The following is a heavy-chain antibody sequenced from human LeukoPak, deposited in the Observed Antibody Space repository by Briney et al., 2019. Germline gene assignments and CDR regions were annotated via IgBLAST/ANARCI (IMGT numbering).Heavy chain of an antibody. V-gene: IGHV3-20*04. Sequence: GGSLRLSCAASGFTFDDYGMSWVRQAPGKGLEWVSGINWNGGSTGYADSVKGRFTTSRDNAKNSLYLQMNSLRAEDTAVYYCARDSLPFSGYDPNYFDYWGQGTLVTVSS. CDR3: ARDSLPFSGYDPNYFDY. D-gene: IGHD5-12*01. J-gene: IGHJ4*02. CDR1: GFTFDDYG. CDR2: INWNGGST.